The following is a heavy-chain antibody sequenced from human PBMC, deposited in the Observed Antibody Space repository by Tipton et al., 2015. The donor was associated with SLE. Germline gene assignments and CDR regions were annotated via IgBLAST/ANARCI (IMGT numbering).Heavy chain of an antibody. V-gene: IGHV4-59*11. Sequence: TLSLTCTVSGGSISGHYWTWIRQPPGKGLEYIGYIHYSGSSDYNPSLKRRVTISLETSKNHFSLKLRSVTAADTAVYYCARQPYYESPFDYWGQGTLVTVSS. CDR2: IHYSGSS. CDR1: GGSISGHY. D-gene: IGHD3-22*01. CDR3: ARQPYYESPFDY. J-gene: IGHJ4*02.